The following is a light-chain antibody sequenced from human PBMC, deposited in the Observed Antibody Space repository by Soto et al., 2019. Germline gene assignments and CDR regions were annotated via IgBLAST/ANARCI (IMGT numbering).Light chain of an antibody. CDR2: GAS. J-gene: IGKJ3*01. V-gene: IGKV1-8*01. Sequence: AIRMTQSPSSLSASTGDRVTITCRASQGISSSVVWYQQKPGKAPKLLIYGASTLQSGVPSSFSGSGSGTDFTLTISCLQSEDFATYYCQQYYSYPVTFGPGTKVDIK. CDR1: QGISSS. CDR3: QQYYSYPVT.